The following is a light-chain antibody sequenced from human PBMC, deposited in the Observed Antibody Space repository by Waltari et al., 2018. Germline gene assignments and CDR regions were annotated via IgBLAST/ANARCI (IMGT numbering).Light chain of an antibody. CDR2: GAS. CDR1: QSVSRT. J-gene: IGKJ1*01. Sequence: GARATLSCRASQSVSRTLAWYQQKPGQAPRLLIYGASTRATGIPDRFSGGGSGTDFSLTISRLEPEDFAVYYCQHYVRLPATFGQGTKVEIK. V-gene: IGKV3-20*01. CDR3: QHYVRLPAT.